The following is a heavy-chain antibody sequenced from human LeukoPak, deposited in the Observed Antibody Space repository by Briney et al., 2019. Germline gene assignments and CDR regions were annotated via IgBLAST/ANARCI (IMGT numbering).Heavy chain of an antibody. J-gene: IGHJ4*02. V-gene: IGHV7-4-1*02. Sequence: ASVKVSCKASGYTFTSYDINWVRQATGQGLEWMGWINTNTGNPTYAQDFTGRFVFSLDTSVNTAYLQISSLKAEDTAMYYCARDYYDSSGQGYFFDYWGQGTLVTVSS. CDR3: ARDYYDSSGQGYFFDY. D-gene: IGHD3-22*01. CDR2: INTNTGNP. CDR1: GYTFTSYD.